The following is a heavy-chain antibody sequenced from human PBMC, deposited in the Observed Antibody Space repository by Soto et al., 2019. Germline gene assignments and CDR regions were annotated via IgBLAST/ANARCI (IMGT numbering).Heavy chain of an antibody. CDR2: IYPAGNT. CDR1: GFTVSSHH. Sequence: VQLVESGGGLIQPGGSLRLSCAASGFTVSSHHMTWVRQPPGRGPEWVATIYPAGNTCYADSVKGRFTISRDTSKNMLYLQMNNLRAEDTAVYYCATGVDTAKAGYWGQGTLVTVSS. J-gene: IGHJ4*02. D-gene: IGHD5-18*01. V-gene: IGHV3-53*01. CDR3: ATGVDTAKAGY.